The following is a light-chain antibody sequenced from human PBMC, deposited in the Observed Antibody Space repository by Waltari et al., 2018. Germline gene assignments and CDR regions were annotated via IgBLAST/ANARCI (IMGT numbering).Light chain of an antibody. CDR2: EDD. Sequence: QSVFTQPPSVSAAHGQKVTISCPGSSPNIGNNYVSWYHHFPGTAPTLLIYEDDKRPSGFSGRFSGSKSGTSATLDIHGLQTGDEADYYCGTWDSSMSVGVLGGGTKVTVL. CDR3: GTWDSSMSVGV. V-gene: IGLV1-51*01. CDR1: SPNIGNNY. J-gene: IGLJ2*01.